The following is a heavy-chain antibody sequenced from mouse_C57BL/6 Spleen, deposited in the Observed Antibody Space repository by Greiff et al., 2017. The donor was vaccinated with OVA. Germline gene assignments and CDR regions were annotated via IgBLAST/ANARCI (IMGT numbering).Heavy chain of an antibody. J-gene: IGHJ1*03. Sequence: VQLKESGGGLVKPGGSLKLSCAASGFTFSSYAMSWVRQTPEKRLEWVATISAGGSYTYYPDNVKGRFTLSRDNAKNKLYLQMSQLKSEDTAMYYCARDTGKNWYFDVWGTGTTVTVSS. CDR1: GFTFSSYA. CDR2: ISAGGSYT. CDR3: ARDTGKNWYFDV. V-gene: IGHV5-4*01. D-gene: IGHD4-1*01.